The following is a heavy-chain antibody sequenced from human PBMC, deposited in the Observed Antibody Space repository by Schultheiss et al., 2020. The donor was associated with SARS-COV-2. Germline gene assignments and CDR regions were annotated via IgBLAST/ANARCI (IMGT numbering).Heavy chain of an antibody. CDR3: ATHHPSTARTYAMDV. V-gene: IGHV1-46*01. CDR2: INPGAGST. CDR1: GYTFTNYY. J-gene: IGHJ6*02. Sequence: ASVKVSCKASGYTFTNYYIHWVRQAPGQGLEWMGIINPGAGSTTYAQRFQGRVTMTRDASTSTLYMEVSSLRSDDTAAYYCATHHPSTARTYAMDVWGQGTTVTVSS.